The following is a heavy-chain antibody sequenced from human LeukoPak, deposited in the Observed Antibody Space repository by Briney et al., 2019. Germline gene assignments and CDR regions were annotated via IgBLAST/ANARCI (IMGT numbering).Heavy chain of an antibody. D-gene: IGHD2-15*01. J-gene: IGHJ5*02. V-gene: IGHV1-2*02. CDR2: VNPNSGGT. CDR1: GYTFTGYY. CDR3: AREGYCSGGSRHYSNWFDP. Sequence: GASVKVSCKASGYTFTGYYMHWVRQAPGQGLEWMGWVNPNSGGTNYAQKFQGRVTMTRDTSISTAYMELSRLRSDDTAVYYCAREGYCSGGSRHYSNWFDPWGQGTLVTVSS.